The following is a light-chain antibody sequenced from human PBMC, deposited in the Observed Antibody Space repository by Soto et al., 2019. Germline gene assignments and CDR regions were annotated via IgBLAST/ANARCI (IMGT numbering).Light chain of an antibody. V-gene: IGKV1-39*01. J-gene: IGKJ1*01. Sequence: QLTKSPSSLSASVGDRVTISCLASQSISSYLNWYQQKPGKAPKLLLYAASSLQSGVPSRFSGSGSGTDFTLTISSLQPEDFATYYCQQSYSTPWTFGQGTKVDIK. CDR2: AAS. CDR3: QQSYSTPWT. CDR1: QSISSY.